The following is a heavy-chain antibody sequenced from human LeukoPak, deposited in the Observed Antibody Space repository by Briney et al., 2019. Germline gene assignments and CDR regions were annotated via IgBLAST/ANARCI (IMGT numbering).Heavy chain of an antibody. D-gene: IGHD1-26*01. CDR2: INPNSGGT. Sequence: ASVKVSCKASGYTFTGYYMHWVRQAPGQGLEWMGWINPNSGGTNYAQKFQGRVTMTRDTSISTAYMELSRLRSDDTAVYYCARAVGSGSYHSEAYWGQGTLVTVSS. V-gene: IGHV1-2*02. J-gene: IGHJ4*02. CDR3: ARAVGSGSYHSEAY. CDR1: GYTFTGYY.